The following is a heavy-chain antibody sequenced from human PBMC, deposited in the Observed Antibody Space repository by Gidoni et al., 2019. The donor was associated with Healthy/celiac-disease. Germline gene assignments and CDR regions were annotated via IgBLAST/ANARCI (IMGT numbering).Heavy chain of an antibody. D-gene: IGHD3-3*01. V-gene: IGHV3-30*18. J-gene: IGHJ4*02. Sequence: QVQLVDSGGGVVQPGRSLRLPCAASGFTLSRYGMHWVRQAPGKGLEWVAVISYDGSNKYYADSVKGRFTISRDNSKNTLYLQMNSLRAEDTAVYYCAKDLRFLEWLPHNIDYWGQGTLVTVSS. CDR1: GFTLSRYG. CDR2: ISYDGSNK. CDR3: AKDLRFLEWLPHNIDY.